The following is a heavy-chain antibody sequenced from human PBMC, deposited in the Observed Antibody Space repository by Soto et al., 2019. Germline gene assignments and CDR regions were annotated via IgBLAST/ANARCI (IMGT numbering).Heavy chain of an antibody. CDR2: IIPSFGTA. V-gene: IGHV1-69*05. Sequence: QVQLVQSGAEVKKPGSSVKVSCKASGGTFSSYAISWVRQAPGQGLEWMGGIIPSFGTANYAQKFQGRVSITRVEXXSXGXXETISVRYGDTDVYYCARESTEDVDVVSDAWYFDLWGRGTLLTVCS. CDR1: GGTFSSYA. J-gene: IGHJ2*01. CDR3: ARESTEDVDVVSDAWYFDL. D-gene: IGHD5-12*01.